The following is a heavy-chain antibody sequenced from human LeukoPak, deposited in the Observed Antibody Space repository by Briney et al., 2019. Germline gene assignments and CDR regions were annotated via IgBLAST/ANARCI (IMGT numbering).Heavy chain of an antibody. Sequence: SETLSLTCTVSGGSISSSSYYWGWIRQPPGKGLEWIGSIYYSGSTYYNPSLKSRVTISVDTSKNQFSLKLSSVTAADTAVYYCARGRADSTGWGGAFDIWGQGTMVTVSS. J-gene: IGHJ3*02. CDR1: GGSISSSSYY. V-gene: IGHV4-39*07. CDR2: IYYSGST. CDR3: ARGRADSTGWGGAFDI. D-gene: IGHD6-25*01.